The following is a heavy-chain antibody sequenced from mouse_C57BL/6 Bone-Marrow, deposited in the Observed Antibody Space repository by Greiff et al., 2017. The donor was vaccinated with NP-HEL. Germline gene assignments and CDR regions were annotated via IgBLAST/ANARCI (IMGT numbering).Heavy chain of an antibody. J-gene: IGHJ1*03. CDR3: AFSSYDYGSNYPYWYFDV. V-gene: IGHV1-55*01. CDR1: GYTFTSYW. Sequence: QVQLQQPGAELVKPGASVKMSCKASGYTFTSYWITWVKQRPGQGLEWIGDIYPGSGSTNYNEKFKSKATLTVDTSSSTAYMQLSSLTSEDSAVYYCAFSSYDYGSNYPYWYFDVGGTGTAVTVSA. D-gene: IGHD1-1*01. CDR2: IYPGSGST.